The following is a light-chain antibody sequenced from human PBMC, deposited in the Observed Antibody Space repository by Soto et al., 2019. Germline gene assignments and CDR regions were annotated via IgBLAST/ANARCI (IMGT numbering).Light chain of an antibody. CDR1: QGISSY. CDR3: QQLKSYPQT. CDR2: AAS. Sequence: DIQLTQSPSFLSASVGDRVTITCRASQGISSYLAWYQKKPGKAPKLLMYAASTLQSGVPPRFSGSGSGTEFTLTISSLQPEDFATYYCQQLKSYPQTFGQGTKVDIK. V-gene: IGKV1-9*01. J-gene: IGKJ1*01.